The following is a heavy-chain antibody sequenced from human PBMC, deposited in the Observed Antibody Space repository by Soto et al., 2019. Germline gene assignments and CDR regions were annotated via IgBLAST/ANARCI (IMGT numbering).Heavy chain of an antibody. CDR3: ASTSIAARPIYYGMDV. Sequence: GESLKISCKGSGYSFTSYWIGWVRQMPGKGLEWMGIIYPGDSDTRYSPSFQGQVTISADKSISTAYLQWSSLKASDTAMYYCASTSIAARPIYYGMDVWGRGTTVTVSS. V-gene: IGHV5-51*01. J-gene: IGHJ6*02. CDR2: IYPGDSDT. CDR1: GYSFTSYW. D-gene: IGHD6-6*01.